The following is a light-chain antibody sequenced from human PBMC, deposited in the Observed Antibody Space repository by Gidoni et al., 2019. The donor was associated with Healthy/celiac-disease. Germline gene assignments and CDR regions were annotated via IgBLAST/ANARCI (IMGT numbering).Light chain of an antibody. V-gene: IGKV1-9*01. CDR1: QGISSY. CDR3: QQLNSYPLVT. J-gene: IGKJ1*01. Sequence: DIQLIQSPSFLSASVGDSVTITCRASQGISSYLACYQQKPGKAPKLLIDAASTLQSGVPSRFSSSGAGTEYTLTISSLQPEDFANYYCQQLNSYPLVTFXQXTKVEIK. CDR2: AAS.